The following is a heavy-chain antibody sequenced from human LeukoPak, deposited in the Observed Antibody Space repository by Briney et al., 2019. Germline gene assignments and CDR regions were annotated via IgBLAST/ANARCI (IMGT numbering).Heavy chain of an antibody. CDR3: ASVDTGMSAVDY. CDR1: GGSISSSSYY. V-gene: IGHV4-39*07. CDR2: IYYSGST. D-gene: IGHD5-18*01. Sequence: SETLSLTCTVSGGSISSSSYYWGWIRQPPGKGLEWIGSIYYSGSTYYNPSLKSRVTISVDKSKNQFSLKLSSVTAADTAVYYCASVDTGMSAVDYWGQGALVTVSS. J-gene: IGHJ4*02.